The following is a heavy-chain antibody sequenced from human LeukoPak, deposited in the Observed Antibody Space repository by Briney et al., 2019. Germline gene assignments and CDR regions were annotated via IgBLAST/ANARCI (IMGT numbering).Heavy chain of an antibody. CDR2: ISGNGGNT. CDR1: GFTFSNYP. CDR3: ARSKRWLEHYWYFDL. Sequence: PGGSLRLSCSASGFTFSNYPMHWVRQAPGKGLEYVSGISGNGGNTYYANSVKGRFTISRDNSKHLLYLQMGSLRAEDMAVYYCARSKRWLEHYWYFDLWGRGTLVTVSS. J-gene: IGHJ2*01. D-gene: IGHD5-24*01. V-gene: IGHV3-64*01.